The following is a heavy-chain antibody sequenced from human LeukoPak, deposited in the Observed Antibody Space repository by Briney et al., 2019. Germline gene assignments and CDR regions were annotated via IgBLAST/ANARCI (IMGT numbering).Heavy chain of an antibody. CDR2: IRNDGSDK. CDR3: AAFSSGWYESFDY. V-gene: IGHV3-30*02. CDR1: GFTFSRYG. D-gene: IGHD6-19*01. J-gene: IGHJ4*02. Sequence: GGSLRLSCAASGFTFSRYGMQWARQAPGKGLEWVAFIRNDGSDKYYADSVKGRFTISRDNSKNSLFLQMNSLRAEDTALYYCAAFSSGWYESFDYWGQGNLVTVSS.